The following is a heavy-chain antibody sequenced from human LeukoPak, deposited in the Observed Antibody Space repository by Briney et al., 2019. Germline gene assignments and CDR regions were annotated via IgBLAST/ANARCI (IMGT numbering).Heavy chain of an antibody. CDR1: GGSISNYY. CDR2: VYNTDYT. D-gene: IGHD6-13*01. CDR3: ARRAGAAAGYYYYYGMDV. Sequence: PSETLSLTCAVSGGSISNYYWSWIRQPPGKGLEWIGYVYNTDYTKYNPSLKGRVSISLDTSKKQFSLILTSMSAADTAVYYCARRAGAAAGYYYYYGMDVWGQGTTVTVSS. V-gene: IGHV4-4*08. J-gene: IGHJ6*02.